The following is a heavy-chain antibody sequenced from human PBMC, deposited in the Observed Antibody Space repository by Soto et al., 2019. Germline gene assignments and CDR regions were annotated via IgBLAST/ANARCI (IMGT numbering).Heavy chain of an antibody. CDR3: AGRCDGTNCLAHFDY. CDR2: IIPILGTP. J-gene: IGHJ4*02. D-gene: IGHD2-2*01. V-gene: IGHV1-69*10. CDR1: GVTFNNYV. Sequence: SVKVSCKASGVTFNNYVIYWVRQAPGQGLEWMAGIIPILGTPNYAQKFQGRVTITADKSTSTAYMELNSLRSEDTAVYYCAGRCDGTNCLAHFDYWGQGTLVTVSS.